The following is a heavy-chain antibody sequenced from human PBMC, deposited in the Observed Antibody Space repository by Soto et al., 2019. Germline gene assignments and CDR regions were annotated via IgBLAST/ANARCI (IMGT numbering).Heavy chain of an antibody. Sequence: ASVKVSCKASGYTFTSYGISWVRQAPGQGLEWMGWISAYNGNTNYAQKLQGRVTMTTDTSTSTAYMELRSLRSDDTAVYYCARDRLRYCSSTSCSGDYWGQGTLVTVSS. CDR1: GYTFTSYG. V-gene: IGHV1-18*04. CDR3: ARDRLRYCSSTSCSGDY. D-gene: IGHD2-2*01. CDR2: ISAYNGNT. J-gene: IGHJ4*02.